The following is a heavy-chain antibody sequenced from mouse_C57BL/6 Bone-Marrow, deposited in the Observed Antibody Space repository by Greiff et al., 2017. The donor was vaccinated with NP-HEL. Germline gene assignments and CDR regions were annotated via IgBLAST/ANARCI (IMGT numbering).Heavy chain of an antibody. J-gene: IGHJ4*01. D-gene: IGHD1-1*01. V-gene: IGHV5-4*03. Sequence: EVKVVESGGGLVKPGGSLKLSCAASGFTFSSYAMSWVRQTPEKRLEWVATISDGGSYTYYPDNVKGRFTISRDNAKNNLYLQMSHLKSEDTAMYYCARAIYYYGSSYAMDYWGQGTSVTVSS. CDR1: GFTFSSYA. CDR3: ARAIYYYGSSYAMDY. CDR2: ISDGGSYT.